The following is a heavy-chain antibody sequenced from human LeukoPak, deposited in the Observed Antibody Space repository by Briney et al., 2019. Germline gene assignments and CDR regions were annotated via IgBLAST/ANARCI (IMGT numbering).Heavy chain of an antibody. D-gene: IGHD4-11*01. V-gene: IGHV7-4-1*02. CDR3: ARVDYSNYDCCGMDV. CDR1: GYTFTSYA. Sequence: GASVKVSCKASGYTFTSYAMNWVRQAPGQGLEWMGRINTNTGNPTYAQGFTGRFVFSLDTSVSTAYLQISSLKAEDTAVYYCARVDYSNYDCCGMDVWGQGTTVTVSS. J-gene: IGHJ6*02. CDR2: INTNTGNP.